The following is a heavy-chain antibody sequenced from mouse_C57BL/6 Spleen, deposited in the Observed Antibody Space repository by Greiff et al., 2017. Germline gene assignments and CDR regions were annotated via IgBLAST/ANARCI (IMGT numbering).Heavy chain of an antibody. CDR2: ILPSIGRT. CDR3: ARGYDYDGWFAY. D-gene: IGHD2-4*01. Sequence: VQLQQSGSELRSPGSSVKLSCKDFDSEVFPIAYMSWVRQKPGHGFEWIGGILPSIGRTIDGEKFEDKATLDADTLSTTAYLELNSLTSEDSAIYYCARGYDYDGWFAYWGQGTLVTVSA. V-gene: IGHV15-2*01. J-gene: IGHJ3*01. CDR1: DSEVFPIAY.